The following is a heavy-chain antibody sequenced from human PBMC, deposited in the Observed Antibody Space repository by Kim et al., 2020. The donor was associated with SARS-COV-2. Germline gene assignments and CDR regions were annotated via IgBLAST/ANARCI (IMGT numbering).Heavy chain of an antibody. CDR2: INPSGGST. CDR1: GYTFTSYY. V-gene: IGHV1-46*01. CDR3: ASSFAAAGTFGDY. J-gene: IGHJ4*02. Sequence: ASVKVSCKASGYTFTSYYMHWVRQAPGQGLEWMGIINPSGGSTSYAQKFQGRVTMTRDTSTSTIYMELSSLRSEDTAVYYCASSFAAAGTFGDYWGQGTLVTVSS. D-gene: IGHD6-13*01.